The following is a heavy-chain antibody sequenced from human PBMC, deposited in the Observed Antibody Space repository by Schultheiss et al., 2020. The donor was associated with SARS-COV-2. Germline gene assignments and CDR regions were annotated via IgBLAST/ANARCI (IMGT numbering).Heavy chain of an antibody. J-gene: IGHJ4*02. CDR1: GGTFSSYA. CDR3: ARGSGSAQY. V-gene: IGHV1-2*02. Sequence: ASVKVSCKASGGTFSSYAISWVRQAPGQGLEWMGWINPNSGGTNYAQKFQGRVTMTRDTSISTAYMELSRLRSDDTAVYYCARGSGSAQYWGQGTLVTVSS. CDR2: INPNSGGT. D-gene: IGHD1-26*01.